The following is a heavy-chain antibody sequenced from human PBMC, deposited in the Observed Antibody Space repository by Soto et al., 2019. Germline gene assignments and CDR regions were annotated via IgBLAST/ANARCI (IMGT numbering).Heavy chain of an antibody. D-gene: IGHD2-21*01. Sequence: SAKVSCKVSGYNLTELSTLWVRQATGTGIEWMGGFDPEDGEIIYAQKLQGRVTITSDTSTDTAYMELSSLRSEDTAVHYCATGGARGGESGAIDIWGQGTMVTVSS. J-gene: IGHJ3*02. V-gene: IGHV1-24*01. CDR1: GYNLTELS. CDR2: FDPEDGEI. CDR3: ATGGARGGESGAIDI.